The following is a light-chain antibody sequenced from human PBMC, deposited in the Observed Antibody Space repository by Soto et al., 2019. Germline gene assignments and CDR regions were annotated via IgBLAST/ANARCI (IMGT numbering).Light chain of an antibody. CDR1: QSIRSW. CDR3: QQYNNYLYT. Sequence: DIPMTQSPSTLSASVGDRVTITCRASQSIRSWLAWYQHKPGKAPKLLIYRASSLESGVPSRFSGSGSGTEFTLTINSLQPDDFATYYCQQYNNYLYTFGQGTKLEIK. CDR2: RAS. V-gene: IGKV1-5*03. J-gene: IGKJ2*01.